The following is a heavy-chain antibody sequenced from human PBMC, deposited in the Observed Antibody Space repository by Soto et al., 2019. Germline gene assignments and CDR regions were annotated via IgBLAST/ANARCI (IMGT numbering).Heavy chain of an antibody. V-gene: IGHV4-34*01. CDR2: INHSGNT. J-gene: IGHJ6*02. CDR1: GGSFSGYY. D-gene: IGHD3-22*01. Sequence: QVQLQQWGAGLLKPSETLSLTCAVYGGSFSGYYWSWIRQPPGKGLEWIGEINHSGNTNYNPSLNSRVTIPVPPAKNQCSLKLSSVTAADTAVYYCARHNSDGSGYYYYYYGMDVWGQGTTVTVSS. CDR3: ARHNSDGSGYYYYYYGMDV.